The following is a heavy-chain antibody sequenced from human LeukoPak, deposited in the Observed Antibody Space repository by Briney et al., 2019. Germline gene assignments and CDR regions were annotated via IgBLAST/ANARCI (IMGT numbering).Heavy chain of an antibody. D-gene: IGHD3-10*01. J-gene: IGHJ4*02. CDR3: AKDTGISGSHRTLGFDY. CDR1: GVTFSTYA. V-gene: IGHV3-30*18. Sequence: GGSLRLSCAASGVTFSTYAVHGVRQAPGKGLEGGAVISYDGSKKYYADSVKGRFTISRDNSNNTLYLQMNSLRAEDTAVYYCAKDTGISGSHRTLGFDYWGQGTLVIVSS. CDR2: ISYDGSKK.